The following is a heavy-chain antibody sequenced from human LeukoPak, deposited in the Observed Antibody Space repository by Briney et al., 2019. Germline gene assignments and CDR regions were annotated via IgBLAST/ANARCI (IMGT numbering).Heavy chain of an antibody. CDR2: IIPILGIA. V-gene: IGHV1-69*04. CDR3: ARDPARTTVTARIFDY. J-gene: IGHJ4*02. CDR1: GGTLSSYA. Sequence: SVEVSCKASGGTLSSYAISWVRQAPGQGLEWMGRIIPILGIANYAQKFQGRVTITADKSTSTAYMELSSLRSEDTAVYYCARDPARTTVTARIFDYWGQGTLVTVSS. D-gene: IGHD4-17*01.